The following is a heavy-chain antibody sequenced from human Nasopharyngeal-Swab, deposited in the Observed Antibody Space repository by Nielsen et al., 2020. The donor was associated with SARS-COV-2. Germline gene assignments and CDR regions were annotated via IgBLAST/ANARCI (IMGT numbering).Heavy chain of an antibody. CDR1: GFTFSSYE. CDR3: ASLSRDGHNS. Sequence: GGSLRLSCAASGFTFSSYEMNWVRQAPGKGLEWVSYISSSGSTIYYADSVKGRFTVSRDNAKNSLYLQMNSLRAEDTAVYYCASLSRDGHNSWGQGTLVTVSS. J-gene: IGHJ4*02. CDR2: ISSSGSTI. D-gene: IGHD5-24*01. V-gene: IGHV3-48*03.